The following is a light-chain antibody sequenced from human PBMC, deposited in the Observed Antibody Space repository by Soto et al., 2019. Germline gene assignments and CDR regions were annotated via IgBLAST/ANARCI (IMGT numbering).Light chain of an antibody. Sequence: DIQMTQSPSSLSGSVGDRVTLTCRASQNIRTYLNWYHQKPGKPPQVLIYAASTLQSGVPSRFSGSGSGTDFTLTISSLQPEDFATYYCQQSYSTPITFGQGTRLEIK. CDR1: QNIRTY. CDR3: QQSYSTPIT. V-gene: IGKV1-39*01. CDR2: AAS. J-gene: IGKJ5*01.